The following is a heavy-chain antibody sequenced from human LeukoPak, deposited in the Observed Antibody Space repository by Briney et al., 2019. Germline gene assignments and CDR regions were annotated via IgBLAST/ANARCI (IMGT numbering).Heavy chain of an antibody. D-gene: IGHD4-23*01. CDR3: ARAPYGGAFDY. Sequence: KPSETLSLTCAVYGGSFSGYYWIWIRQPPGKGLEWIGEINHSGSTNYNPSLKSRVTISLDTSKNQLSLRLSSVTAADTAVYFCARAPYGGAFDYWGQGTLVTVSS. CDR2: INHSGST. CDR1: GGSFSGYY. V-gene: IGHV4-34*01. J-gene: IGHJ4*02.